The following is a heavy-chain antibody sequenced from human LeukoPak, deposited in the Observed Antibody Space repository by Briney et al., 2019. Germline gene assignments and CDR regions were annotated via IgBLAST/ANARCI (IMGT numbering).Heavy chain of an antibody. CDR1: GFTFSSYA. V-gene: IGHV3-23*01. CDR3: ARGGFSYGRQYDYYFYGMDV. D-gene: IGHD5-18*01. J-gene: IGHJ6*02. CDR2: ISGSGGST. Sequence: GGSLRLSCAASGFTFSSYAMSWVRQAPGKGLEWVSAISGSGGSTYYADSVKGRFTISRDNAKNSLYLQMNSLRAEDTAVYYCARGGFSYGRQYDYYFYGMDVWGQGTTVTVSS.